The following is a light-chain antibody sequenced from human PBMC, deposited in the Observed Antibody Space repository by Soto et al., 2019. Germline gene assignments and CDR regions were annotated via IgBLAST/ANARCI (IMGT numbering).Light chain of an antibody. J-gene: IGKJ1*01. Sequence: IVLTHSPATLSLSPWERATLSCRSSQSVRSSYFAWYQQKPGQAPRLLIFGASTRAPGIPDRFSASGSGTDFTLTISRLEPEDFAVYYCQQYISSPLTFGQGTKVDIK. CDR3: QQYISSPLT. V-gene: IGKV3-20*01. CDR2: GAS. CDR1: QSVRSSY.